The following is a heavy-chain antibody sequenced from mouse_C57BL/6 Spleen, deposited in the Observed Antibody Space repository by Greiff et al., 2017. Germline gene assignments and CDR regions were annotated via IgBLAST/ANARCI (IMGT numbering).Heavy chain of an antibody. CDR2: ISYDGSN. V-gene: IGHV3-6*01. Sequence: EVKLMESGPGLVKPSQSLSLTCSATGYSITSGYYWNWIRQFPGNKLEWMGYISYDGSNNYNPSLKNRISITRDTSKNQFFLKLNSVTTEDSATYYCARGGGYWGQGTTLTVSS. CDR1: GYSITSGYY. CDR3: ARGGGY. J-gene: IGHJ2*01.